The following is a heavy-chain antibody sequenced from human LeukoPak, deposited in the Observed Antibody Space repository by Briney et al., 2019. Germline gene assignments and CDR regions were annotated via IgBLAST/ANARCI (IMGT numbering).Heavy chain of an antibody. Sequence: EGSLRLSCAASGFTFSTYTMSWVRQAPGKGLEWVSGLSGSGSSAYYADSVKGRFTISRDNSKNTLYLQMNSLRAEDTAVYYCAKEIGQWLVRGPYYFDYWGQGTLVTVSS. CDR3: AKEIGQWLVRGPYYFDY. CDR2: LSGSGSSA. V-gene: IGHV3-23*01. CDR1: GFTFSTYT. D-gene: IGHD6-19*01. J-gene: IGHJ4*02.